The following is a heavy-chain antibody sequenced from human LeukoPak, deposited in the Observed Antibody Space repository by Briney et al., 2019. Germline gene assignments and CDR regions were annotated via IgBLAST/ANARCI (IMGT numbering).Heavy chain of an antibody. Sequence: GGSLRLSCAASGFTFSSYAMSWVRQAPGKGLEWVSAITGSGGSIYYVDSVRGRFTISRDNSQSTLYLQMNSLRAEDTAVYYCANGLLWFGESHEEDAFDIWGQGTMVTVSS. V-gene: IGHV3-23*01. CDR3: ANGLLWFGESHEEDAFDI. CDR2: ITGSGGSI. CDR1: GFTFSSYA. D-gene: IGHD3-10*01. J-gene: IGHJ3*02.